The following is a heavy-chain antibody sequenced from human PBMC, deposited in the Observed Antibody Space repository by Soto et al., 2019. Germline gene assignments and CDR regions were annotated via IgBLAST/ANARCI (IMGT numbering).Heavy chain of an antibody. D-gene: IGHD6-19*01. CDR3: AKEVAVAGNRGYFDY. J-gene: IGHJ4*02. Sequence: PXGSLRLSCAAAGFTFSSYAMSWVRQAPGKGLEWVSAISGSGGSTYYADSVKGRFTISRDNSKNTLYLQMNSLRAEDTAVYYCAKEVAVAGNRGYFDYWGQGTLVTVSS. CDR2: ISGSGGST. V-gene: IGHV3-23*01. CDR1: GFTFSSYA.